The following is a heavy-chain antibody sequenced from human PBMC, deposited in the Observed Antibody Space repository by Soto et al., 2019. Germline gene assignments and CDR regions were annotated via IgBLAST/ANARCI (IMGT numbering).Heavy chain of an antibody. Sequence: GGSLRLSCAASGFTVRNNYMSWVRQAPGKGLEWVSLTYSGGTTDYADSVKGRFTISRDNSKNTLYLQMNSLRAEDTAVYYCARDLQLERKSFDCRGQGTLVTVSS. CDR3: ARDLQLERKSFDC. CDR2: TYSGGTT. D-gene: IGHD2-2*01. V-gene: IGHV3-66*01. CDR1: GFTVRNNY. J-gene: IGHJ4*02.